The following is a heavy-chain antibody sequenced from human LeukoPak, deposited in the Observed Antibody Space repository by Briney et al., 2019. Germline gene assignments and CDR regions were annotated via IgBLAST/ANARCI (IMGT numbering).Heavy chain of an antibody. Sequence: PGGSLRLSCAASGFTFSTYAMSWVRQAPGKGLEWVSGISGSGGSRYYADSVKGRFTISRDNSKNTLYLQMNSLRGEDTAVYYCAKDRNHYDSSGYYGFDYWGQGTRVTVSS. D-gene: IGHD3-22*01. J-gene: IGHJ4*02. V-gene: IGHV3-23*01. CDR1: GFTFSTYA. CDR3: AKDRNHYDSSGYYGFDY. CDR2: ISGSGGSR.